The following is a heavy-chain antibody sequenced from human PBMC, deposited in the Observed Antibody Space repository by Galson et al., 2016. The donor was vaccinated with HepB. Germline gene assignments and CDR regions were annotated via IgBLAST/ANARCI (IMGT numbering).Heavy chain of an antibody. Sequence: SLRLSCAASGFTFGDYAMSWFRQAPGKGLEWVGFIRNKAYGGTTEYAASVKGRFTISRDDSKSIAYVQMNSLKTEDTAVYYCARDRAAAGTVGRYYYYGMDVWGQGTTVTV. CDR1: GFTFGDYA. V-gene: IGHV3-49*03. J-gene: IGHJ6*02. D-gene: IGHD6-13*01. CDR3: ARDRAAAGTVGRYYYYGMDV. CDR2: IRNKAYGGTT.